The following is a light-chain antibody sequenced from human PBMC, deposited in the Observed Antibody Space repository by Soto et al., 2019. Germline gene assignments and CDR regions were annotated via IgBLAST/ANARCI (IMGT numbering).Light chain of an antibody. CDR3: QHYNSYSEA. V-gene: IGKV1-5*03. Sequence: IQMTQSPSTLPASVGDRVTVTGRASQSISSWLAWYQQKPGKAPKLLIYKASTLKSGVPSRFSGSGSGTEFTLTISSLQPDDFATYYCQHYNSYSEAFGQGTKVDI. CDR1: QSISSW. J-gene: IGKJ1*01. CDR2: KAS.